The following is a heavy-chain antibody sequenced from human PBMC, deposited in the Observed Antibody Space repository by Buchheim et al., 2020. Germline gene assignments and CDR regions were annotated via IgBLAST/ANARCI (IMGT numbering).Heavy chain of an antibody. CDR3: TRDLEMAGDY. J-gene: IGHJ4*02. CDR2: INDGGSEK. D-gene: IGHD5-24*01. CDR1: GFTFSSYW. Sequence: EVQLVESGGGLVQPGESLRLSCAASGFTFSSYWMSWVRQAPGKGLEWVASINDGGSEKHYVDSVKGRFTISRDNAKNSLSLNMNSLRAEGTSVYYCTRDLEMAGDYWGQGSL. V-gene: IGHV3-7*01.